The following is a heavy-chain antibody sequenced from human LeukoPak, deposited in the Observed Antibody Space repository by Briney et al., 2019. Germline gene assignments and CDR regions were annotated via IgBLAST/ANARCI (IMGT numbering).Heavy chain of an antibody. V-gene: IGHV4-39*07. J-gene: IGHJ4*02. CDR3: ARSKNGKCDY. CDR2: MYYGGNT. CDR1: GDSISSSGYY. Sequence: PSETLSLTCSVSGDSISSSGYYWGWIRQPPGKGLEWIGSMYYGGNTYYNASLKCRVTISVDTSKNLFSLKLNSVTAADTGVYYCARSKNGKCDYWGQGTLVTVSS. D-gene: IGHD1-26*01.